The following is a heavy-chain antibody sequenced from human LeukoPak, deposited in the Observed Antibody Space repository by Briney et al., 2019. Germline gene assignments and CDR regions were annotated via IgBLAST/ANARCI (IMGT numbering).Heavy chain of an antibody. CDR1: GFSFSDYA. V-gene: IGHV3-23*01. CDR2: IRGGGGI. D-gene: IGHD1-1*01. Sequence: PGGSLRLSCAASGFSFSDYAMSWVRQAPARGPEWVSSIRGGGGIFYADSVKGRFTLSRDDSRNTVYLQLNNLRVEDTAIYYCAKANWVSNADAVWWGQGTQVTVSS. CDR3: AKANWVSNADAVW. J-gene: IGHJ4*02.